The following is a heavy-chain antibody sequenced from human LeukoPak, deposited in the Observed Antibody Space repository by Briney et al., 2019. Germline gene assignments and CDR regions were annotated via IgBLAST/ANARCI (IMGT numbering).Heavy chain of an antibody. V-gene: IGHV4-59*08. J-gene: IGHJ4*02. CDR1: GVSISSYY. D-gene: IGHD6-13*01. Sequence: PSETLSLTCTVSGVSISSYYWSWIRQPPGKGLEWIGYIYYSGSTNYNPSLKSRVTISVDTSKNQFSLKLSSVTAADTAVYYCARLDIAAAVTFDYWGQGTLVTVSS. CDR2: IYYSGST. CDR3: ARLDIAAAVTFDY.